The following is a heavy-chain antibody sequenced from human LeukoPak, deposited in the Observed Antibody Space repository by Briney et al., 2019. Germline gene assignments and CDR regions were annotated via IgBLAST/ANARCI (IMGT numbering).Heavy chain of an antibody. CDR1: GHTFTGYY. J-gene: IGHJ4*02. CDR3: ARAPRGLRPIDY. CDR2: INPNSGGT. D-gene: IGHD4-17*01. Sequence: GASVKVSCKASGHTFTGYYMHWVRQAPGQGLEWMGRINPNSGGTNYAQKFQGRVTMTRDTSISTAYMELSRLRSDDTAVYYCARAPRGLRPIDYWGQGTLVTVSS. V-gene: IGHV1-2*06.